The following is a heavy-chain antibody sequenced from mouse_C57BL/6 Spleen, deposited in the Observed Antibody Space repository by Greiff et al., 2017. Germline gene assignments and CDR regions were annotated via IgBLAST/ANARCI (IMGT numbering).Heavy chain of an antibody. D-gene: IGHD2-3*01. Sequence: QVQLQQPGAELVKPGASVKMSCKASGYTFTSYWITWVKQRPGQGLEWIGDIYPGSGSTNYNEKFKGKATLTVDTSSSTAYMQLSSLTSEDSAVYYCARKAQIYDGSPWFAYWGQGTLVTVSA. V-gene: IGHV1-55*01. CDR3: ARKAQIYDGSPWFAY. CDR2: IYPGSGST. J-gene: IGHJ3*01. CDR1: GYTFTSYW.